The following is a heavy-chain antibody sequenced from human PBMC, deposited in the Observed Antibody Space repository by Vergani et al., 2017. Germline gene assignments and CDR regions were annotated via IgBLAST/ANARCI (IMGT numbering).Heavy chain of an antibody. CDR2: INPNSGGT. CDR1: GYPFPGYY. Sequence: QVQLVQSGAEVKKPGASVTVSFPASGYPFPGYYLPWVRQAPGQGLEWMGWINPNSGGTNYAQKFQGRVTMTRDTSISTAYMELSRLRSDDTAVYYCARALERGFDYWGQGTLVTVSS. V-gene: IGHV1-2*02. CDR3: ARALERGFDY. D-gene: IGHD1-1*01. J-gene: IGHJ4*02.